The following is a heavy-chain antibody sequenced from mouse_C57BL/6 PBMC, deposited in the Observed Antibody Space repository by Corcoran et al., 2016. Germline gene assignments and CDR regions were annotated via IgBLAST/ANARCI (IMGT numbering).Heavy chain of an antibody. Sequence: QIQLVQYGPELQKTGETVKISCKDSGYTFTTYGMRWVEQAPGKGLKGMGWINNYSGVPTYAEDFKGRFAFSLETSAITAYLQINNLKNEDTATYFCASKSPLAMDYWGQGTSVTVSS. J-gene: IGHJ4*01. D-gene: IGHD1-3*01. CDR2: INNYSGVP. CDR3: ASKSPLAMDY. V-gene: IGHV9-3*01. CDR1: GYTFTTYG.